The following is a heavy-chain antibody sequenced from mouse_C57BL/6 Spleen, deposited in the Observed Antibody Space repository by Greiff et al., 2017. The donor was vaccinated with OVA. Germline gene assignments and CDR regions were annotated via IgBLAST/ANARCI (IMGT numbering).Heavy chain of an antibody. D-gene: IGHD1-1*01. CDR1: GYTFTDYY. J-gene: IGHJ2*01. CDR2: IYPGSGNT. Sequence: VHLVESGAELVRPGASVKLSCKASGYTFTDYYINWVKQRPGQGLEWIARIYPGSGNTYYNEKFKGKATLTAEKSSSTAYMQLSSLTSEDSAVYFCARRDGSSLFDYWGQGTTLTVSS. CDR3: ARRDGSSLFDY. V-gene: IGHV1-76*01.